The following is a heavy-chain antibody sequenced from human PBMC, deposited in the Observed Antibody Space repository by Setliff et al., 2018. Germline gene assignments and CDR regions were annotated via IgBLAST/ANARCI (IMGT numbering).Heavy chain of an antibody. V-gene: IGHV3-48*03. J-gene: IGHJ4*02. CDR2: IANRGNTV. CDR1: GFTFSSYE. D-gene: IGHD3-3*01. CDR3: AGQGPIFGSGLIPGFDQ. Sequence: GESLKISCAASGFTFSSYEVIWVRQAPGKGLEWVSYIANRGNTVYYTDSVKGRFTTSRDNSKNTLPLQMSSLRTEDTAIYFCAGQGPIFGSGLIPGFDQWGQGTMVTSPQ.